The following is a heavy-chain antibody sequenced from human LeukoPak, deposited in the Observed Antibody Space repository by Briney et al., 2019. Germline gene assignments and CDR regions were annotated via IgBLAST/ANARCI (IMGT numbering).Heavy chain of an antibody. CDR2: IYSGDNT. CDR3: VRESSGSYFAY. CDR1: GFTVSGNY. Sequence: GGSLRLSCAASGFTVSGNYMSWVRQTPGKGLEWVSVIYSGDNTYYADSVKGRFTISRDNSKNTLYLQMSSLRAEDTAVYYCVRESSGSYFAYWGQGTLVTVSS. J-gene: IGHJ4*02. V-gene: IGHV3-53*01. D-gene: IGHD3-10*01.